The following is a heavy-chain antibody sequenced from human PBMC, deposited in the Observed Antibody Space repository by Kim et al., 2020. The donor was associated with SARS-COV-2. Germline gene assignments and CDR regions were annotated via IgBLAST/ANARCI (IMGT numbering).Heavy chain of an antibody. V-gene: IGHV4-34*01. J-gene: IGHJ5*02. CDR1: GSPFSDYY. D-gene: IGHD3-22*01. Sequence: SETLSLTCTVDGSPFSDYYWTWVRQPPGKGLEWVGEVDHRGSYNYNPSLESRVAISVDTSDNTFSLRLTSVTAADTAVYFCTRGHPFDTSGRFQFDPWGQGTQVTVSS. CDR3: TRGHPFDTSGRFQFDP. CDR2: VDHRGSY.